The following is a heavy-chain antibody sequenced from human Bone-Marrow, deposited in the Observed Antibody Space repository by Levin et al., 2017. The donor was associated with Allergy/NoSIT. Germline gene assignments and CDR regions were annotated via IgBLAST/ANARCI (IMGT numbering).Heavy chain of an antibody. CDR1: GFTFSGYA. CDR2: ISGTGGST. J-gene: IGHJ2*01. V-gene: IGHV3-23*01. Sequence: PGGSLRLSCAASGFTFSGYAMAWVRQAPGKGLEWVSVISGTGGSTHYAASVKGRFTISRDNSKNTLYLQMNSLRAEDTAVYYCAKEDWYFDLWGRGTLVTVSS. CDR3: AKEDWYFDL.